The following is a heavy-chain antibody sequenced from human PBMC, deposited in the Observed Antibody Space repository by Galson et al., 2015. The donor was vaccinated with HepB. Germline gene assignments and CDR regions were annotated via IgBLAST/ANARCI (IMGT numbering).Heavy chain of an antibody. V-gene: IGHV3-30*18. J-gene: IGHJ4*02. D-gene: IGHD6-13*01. CDR3: AKDVYSWGAVGTIDY. Sequence: SLRLSCAASGFNFNDYAMHWVRQAPGKGLEWLAAISPDGSYRPYADSVKGRFTISRDNSDNTLSLQMNNLRPEDTAIYYCAKDVYSWGAVGTIDYWGRGTLVTVSS. CDR2: ISPDGSYR. CDR1: GFNFNDYA.